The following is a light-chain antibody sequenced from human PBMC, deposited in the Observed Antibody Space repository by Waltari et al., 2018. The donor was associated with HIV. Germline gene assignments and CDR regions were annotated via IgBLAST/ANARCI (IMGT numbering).Light chain of an antibody. CDR1: SGNIATNY. CDR2: EDN. J-gene: IGLJ3*02. Sequence: NFMLTQPPSVSSSPGKTVTISCTRTSGNIATNYAPWFQKRPGSPPTVLIFEDNEKRPGVPDRFSGSIDSSSNSASLTISGLQAEDEAEYYCHSYDRSNLWVFGGGTKLTVL. CDR3: HSYDRSNLWV. V-gene: IGLV6-57*01.